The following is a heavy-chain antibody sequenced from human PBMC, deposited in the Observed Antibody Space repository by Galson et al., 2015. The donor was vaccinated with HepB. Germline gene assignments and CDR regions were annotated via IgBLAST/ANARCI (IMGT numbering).Heavy chain of an antibody. CDR3: ARDSSSWYYYYGMDV. CDR2: IKQDGSEK. CDR1: GFTFSSYA. V-gene: IGHV3-7*03. J-gene: IGHJ6*02. D-gene: IGHD6-13*01. Sequence: SLRLSCAASGFTFSSYAMHWVRQAPGKGLEWVANIKQDGSEKYYVDSVKGRFTISRDNAKNSLYLQMNSLRAEDTAVYYCARDSSSWYYYYGMDVWGQGTTVTVSS.